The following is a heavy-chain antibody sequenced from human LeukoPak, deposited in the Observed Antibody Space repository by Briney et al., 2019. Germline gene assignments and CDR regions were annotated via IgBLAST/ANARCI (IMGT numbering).Heavy chain of an antibody. V-gene: IGHV1-69*06. CDR2: IIPIFGTA. Sequence: GASVKVSCKASGGTFSSYAISWVRQAPGQGLEWMGRIIPIFGTANYAQKFQGRVTITADKSTSTAYMELSSLRSEDTAVYCYATGMIVVASDAFDIWGQGTMVTVSS. D-gene: IGHD3-22*01. CDR1: GGTFSSYA. CDR3: ATGMIVVASDAFDI. J-gene: IGHJ3*02.